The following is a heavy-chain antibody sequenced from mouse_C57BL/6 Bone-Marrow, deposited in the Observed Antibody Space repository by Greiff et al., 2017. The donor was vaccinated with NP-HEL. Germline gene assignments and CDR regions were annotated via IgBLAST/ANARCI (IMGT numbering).Heavy chain of an antibody. CDR2: INPGSGGT. J-gene: IGHJ1*03. CDR1: GYAFTNYL. V-gene: IGHV1-54*01. Sequence: QVQLKESGAELVRPGTSVKVSCKASGYAFTNYLIEWVKQRPGQGLEWIGVINPGSGGTNYNEKFKGKATLTADKSSSTAYMQLSSLTSEDSAVYFCARDYGSKGNWYFDVWGTGTTVTVSS. D-gene: IGHD1-1*01. CDR3: ARDYGSKGNWYFDV.